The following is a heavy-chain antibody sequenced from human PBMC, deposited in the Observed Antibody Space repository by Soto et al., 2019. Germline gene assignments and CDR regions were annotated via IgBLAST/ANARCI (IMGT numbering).Heavy chain of an antibody. CDR3: AREGYYYCSGSXSPPRFYGMGV. Sequence: ASVKVSCKASGYTFTSYGISWVRQAPGQGLEWLGWISAYNDNTNYAQKLQGRVTLTTDTSTSTAYMELRNLRSDDTAVYFCAREGYYYCSGSXSPPRFYGMGVWGQGTTVTVSS. D-gene: IGHD3-10*01. CDR1: GYTFTSYG. J-gene: IGHJ6*02. V-gene: IGHV1-18*01. CDR2: ISAYNDNT.